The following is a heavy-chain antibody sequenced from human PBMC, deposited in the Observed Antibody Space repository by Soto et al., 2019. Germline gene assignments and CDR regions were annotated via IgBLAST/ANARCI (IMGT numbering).Heavy chain of an antibody. CDR2: IIPIFGTA. J-gene: IGHJ6*02. CDR1: GGTFSSYA. Sequence: QVQLVQSGAEVKKPGSSVKVSCKASGGTFSSYAISWVRQAPGQGLEWMGGIIPIFGTANYAQKFQGRVTITADEATSTAYRELSRLRSEDTAVYYCARDPMVGVSYYYYGMAVWGQGTTVTVSS. V-gene: IGHV1-69*01. D-gene: IGHD2-15*01. CDR3: ARDPMVGVSYYYYGMAV.